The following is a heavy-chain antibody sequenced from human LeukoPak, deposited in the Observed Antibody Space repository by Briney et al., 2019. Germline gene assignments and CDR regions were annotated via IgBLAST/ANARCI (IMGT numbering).Heavy chain of an antibody. CDR3: AKGNDAFDV. CDR2: ISGSGGST. J-gene: IGHJ3*01. Sequence: PGGSLRLSCAASGFIFSRYVMSWVRQAPGKGLEWVSGISGSGGSTYYADSVKGRFTISRDNSKNTLHLQMNSLRAGDTAVYYCAKGNDAFDVWGQGTMATVSS. CDR1: GFIFSRYV. V-gene: IGHV3-23*01.